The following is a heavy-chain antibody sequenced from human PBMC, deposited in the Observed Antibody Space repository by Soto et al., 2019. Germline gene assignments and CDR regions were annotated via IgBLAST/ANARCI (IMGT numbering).Heavy chain of an antibody. CDR2: ISSSGSTI. J-gene: IGHJ4*02. V-gene: IGHV3-11*01. Sequence: PGGSLRLSCAASGFTFSDYYMSWTRQAPGKGLEWVSYISSSGSTIYYADSVKGRFTISRDNAKNSLYLQMNSLRAEDTAVYYCARDTPDAPYYDFWSGYYPQFDYWGQGTLVTVSS. CDR3: ARDTPDAPYYDFWSGYYPQFDY. CDR1: GFTFSDYY. D-gene: IGHD3-3*01.